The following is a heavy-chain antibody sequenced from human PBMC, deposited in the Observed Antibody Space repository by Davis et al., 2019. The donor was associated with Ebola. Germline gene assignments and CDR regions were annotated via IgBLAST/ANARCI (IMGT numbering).Heavy chain of an antibody. CDR1: GYTFTGYY. Sequence: ASVKVSCKASGYTFTGYYMHWVRQAPGQGLEWMGWINPNSGGTNYAQKFQGRVTMTRDTSISTAYMELSRLRSDDTAVYYCARGVLYYDYIWGSYRHPYYFDYWGQGTLVTVSS. CDR3: ARGVLYYDYIWGSYRHPYYFDY. V-gene: IGHV1-2*02. J-gene: IGHJ4*02. CDR2: INPNSGGT. D-gene: IGHD3-16*02.